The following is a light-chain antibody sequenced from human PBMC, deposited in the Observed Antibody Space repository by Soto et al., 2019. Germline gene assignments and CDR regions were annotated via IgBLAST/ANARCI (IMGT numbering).Light chain of an antibody. CDR3: MQGTHWPIT. CDR1: QSLVHSDGIAY. CDR2: KVS. Sequence: VMTQAPLSQPVTLGQPASISCRSNQSLVHSDGIAYFSWFQQRPGRSPRRLIYKVSSRDSGVPARFSGSGSGTDFALKISRVEAEDVGVYYCMQGTHWPITFGQGTRLEIK. J-gene: IGKJ5*01. V-gene: IGKV2-30*02.